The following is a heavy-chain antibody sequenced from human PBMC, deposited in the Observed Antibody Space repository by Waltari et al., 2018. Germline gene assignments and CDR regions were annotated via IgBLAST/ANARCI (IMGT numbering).Heavy chain of an antibody. J-gene: IGHJ4*02. Sequence: QVQLVQSGAEVKKPGASVKVSCKASGYTFTGYYMHWVRQAPGQGLEWMGRINPNSGGTNYAQKFQGRVTMTRDTSISTAYMELGRLRSDDTAVYYRARGGDLKLWFRESYGAVDYWGQGTLVTVSS. CDR2: INPNSGGT. CDR1: GYTFTGYY. CDR3: ARGGDLKLWFRESYGAVDY. D-gene: IGHD3-10*01. V-gene: IGHV1-2*06.